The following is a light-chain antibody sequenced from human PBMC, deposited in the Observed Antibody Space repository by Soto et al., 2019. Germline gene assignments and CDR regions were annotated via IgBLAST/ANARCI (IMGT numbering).Light chain of an antibody. V-gene: IGKV1-39*01. Sequence: DVQMTQSPPSLSASVGDRVTITCRASQAISRFLNWYQQKPGKAPKLLIYDASSLQSGVPSRFSGSGSGTDVTLTISSLQPEDFATYYCQQSYNTPRTFGPGTTVDMK. CDR2: DAS. J-gene: IGKJ3*01. CDR1: QAISRF. CDR3: QQSYNTPRT.